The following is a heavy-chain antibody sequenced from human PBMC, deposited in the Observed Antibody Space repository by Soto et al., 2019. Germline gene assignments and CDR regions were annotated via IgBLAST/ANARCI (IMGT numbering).Heavy chain of an antibody. CDR2: IWYDGSNK. J-gene: IGHJ6*02. CDR3: ARDGQNQSPYAMDV. Sequence: GGSLRLSCATSGFTFSNNAMHWVRQAPGKGLEWVAQIWYDGSNKYYADSVKGRFTISRDNSKNTVYLQMNSLRAEDMAVYYCARDGQNQSPYAMDVWGQRTTVTVSS. CDR1: GFTFSNNA. V-gene: IGHV3-33*01.